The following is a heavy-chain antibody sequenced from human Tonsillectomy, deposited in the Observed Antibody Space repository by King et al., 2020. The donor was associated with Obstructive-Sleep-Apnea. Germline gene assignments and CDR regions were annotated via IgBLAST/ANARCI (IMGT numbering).Heavy chain of an antibody. D-gene: IGHD3-22*01. V-gene: IGHV5-51*01. J-gene: IGHJ4*02. CDR2: IYPGDSDT. CDR3: ARLSWDYYDSSGYYGFYYFDY. CDR1: GYSFTSYW. Sequence: DVQLVESGAEVKKPGESLKISCKGSGYSFTSYWIGWVRQMPGKGLEWVGIIYPGDSDTRYSPSFQGQVTISADKSISTAYLQWSSLKASDTAMYYCARLSWDYYDSSGYYGFYYFDYWGQGTLVTVSS.